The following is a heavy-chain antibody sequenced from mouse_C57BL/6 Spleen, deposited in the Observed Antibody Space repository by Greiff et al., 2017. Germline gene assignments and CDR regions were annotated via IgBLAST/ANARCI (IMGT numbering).Heavy chain of an antibody. Sequence: EVKVVESGGGLVKPGGSLKLSCAASGFTFSDYGMHWVRQAPEKGLEWVAYISSGSSTIYYADTVKGRFTISRDNAKNTLFLQMTSLRSEDTAMYYCARRYYYGSAHYFDYWGQGTTLTVSS. CDR3: ARRYYYGSAHYFDY. J-gene: IGHJ2*01. CDR2: ISSGSSTI. V-gene: IGHV5-17*01. D-gene: IGHD1-1*01. CDR1: GFTFSDYG.